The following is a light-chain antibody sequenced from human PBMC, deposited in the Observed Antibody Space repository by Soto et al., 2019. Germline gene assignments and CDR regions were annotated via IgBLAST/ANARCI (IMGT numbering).Light chain of an antibody. CDR2: QDT. V-gene: IGLV3-1*01. J-gene: IGLJ1*01. Sequence: SYELTQPPSVSVSPGQTASITCSGDILGDKYACWYQQKAGQSPVLVIHQDTKRPSGIPERFSGSISGNTATLTISGTQAVDEADYYCQAWDSSTASYVFGTGTKLTVL. CDR1: ILGDKY. CDR3: QAWDSSTASYV.